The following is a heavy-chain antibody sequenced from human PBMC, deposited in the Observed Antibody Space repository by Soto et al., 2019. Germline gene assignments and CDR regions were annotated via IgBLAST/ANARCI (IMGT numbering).Heavy chain of an antibody. Sequence: SETLSLTCTVSGASMSSGGYYWTWIRQSPGKGLEWIGYIYYSGSTYYNPSLESRVAISLDTSRSQFSLKLSSVTAADTAVYYCARDPTYYYGTDGGMAGGFDPWGQGTLVTVSS. CDR3: ARDPTYYYGTDGGMAGGFDP. CDR1: GASMSSGGYY. CDR2: IYYSGST. D-gene: IGHD3-10*01. V-gene: IGHV4-31*03. J-gene: IGHJ5*02.